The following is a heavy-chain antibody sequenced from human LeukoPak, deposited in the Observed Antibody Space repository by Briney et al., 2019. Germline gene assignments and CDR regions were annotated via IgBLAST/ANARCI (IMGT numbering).Heavy chain of an antibody. Sequence: SETLSLTCTVSGGSISSYYWSWIRQPPGQGLEWIAYIHSSGYTNYNPSLERRVTISVDTSKNQFSLKVSSVTAADTAVYYCAKRQGPNSGSYDYFDPWGQGTLVTVSS. V-gene: IGHV4-4*09. CDR3: AKRQGPNSGSYDYFDP. J-gene: IGHJ5*02. CDR2: IHSSGYT. CDR1: GGSISSYY. D-gene: IGHD1-26*01.